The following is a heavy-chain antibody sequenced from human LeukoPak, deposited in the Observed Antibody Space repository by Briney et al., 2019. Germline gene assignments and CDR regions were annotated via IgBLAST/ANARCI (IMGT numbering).Heavy chain of an antibody. CDR1: GGSISSGSYY. CDR3: ASTSGWYPTTYCFDY. Sequence: PSETLSLTCTVSGGSISSGSYYWSWIRQPAGKGLEWIGRIYTSGSTNYNPSLKSRVTISVDTSKNQFSLKLSSVTAADTAVYYCASTSGWYPTTYCFDYWGQGTLVTVSS. D-gene: IGHD6-19*01. CDR2: IYTSGST. V-gene: IGHV4-61*02. J-gene: IGHJ4*02.